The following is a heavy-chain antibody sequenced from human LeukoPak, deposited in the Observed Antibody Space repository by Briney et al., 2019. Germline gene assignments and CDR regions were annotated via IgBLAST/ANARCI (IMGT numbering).Heavy chain of an antibody. V-gene: IGHV4-31*03. CDR1: GGSISSGGYY. D-gene: IGHD2-2*01. CDR3: ARERSGVVVPAAIFDY. J-gene: IGHJ4*02. CDR2: IYYSGST. Sequence: PSQTLSLTCTVSGGSISSGGYYWSWIRQHPGKGLKWIGYIYYSGSTYYNPSLKSRVTISVDTSKNQFSLKLSSVTAADTAVYYCARERSGVVVPAAIFDYWGQGTLVTVSS.